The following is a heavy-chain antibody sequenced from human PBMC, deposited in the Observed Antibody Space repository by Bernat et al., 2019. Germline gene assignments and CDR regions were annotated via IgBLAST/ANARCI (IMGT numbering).Heavy chain of an antibody. CDR3: ARDRERCLY. D-gene: IGHD4-17*01. Sequence: EVQLVESGGGLVQPGGSLRLSCAASGFTFSSHWMSWVRQAPGKGLEWVANINQDGSEKYYVDSVKGRFTISRDNAKNSQYRQMNSLRAEDTAVYYCARDRERCLYWGQGTLVTVSS. CDR1: GFTFSSHW. V-gene: IGHV3-7*04. J-gene: IGHJ4*02. CDR2: INQDGSEK.